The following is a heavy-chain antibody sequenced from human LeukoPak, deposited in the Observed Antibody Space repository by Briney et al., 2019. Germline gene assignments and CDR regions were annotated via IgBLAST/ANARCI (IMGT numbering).Heavy chain of an antibody. V-gene: IGHV4-59*08. D-gene: IGHD3-3*01. CDR2: IYYSGST. CDR3: ATQTYYDFWSGYPGPQLSYYGMDV. CDR1: GGSISSYY. J-gene: IGHJ6*02. Sequence: SETLSLACTVSGGSISSYYWGWIRQPPGKGLEWIGYIYYSGSTNYNPSLKSRVTISVDTSKTQFSLKLSSVTAADTAVYYCATQTYYDFWSGYPGPQLSYYGMDVWGQGTTVTVSS.